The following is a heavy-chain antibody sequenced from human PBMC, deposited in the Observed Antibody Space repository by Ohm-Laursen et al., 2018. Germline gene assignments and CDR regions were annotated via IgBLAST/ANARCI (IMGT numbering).Heavy chain of an antibody. Sequence: SLRLSCSASGFTFSTYWMGWVRQAPGKGLEWVANIKQDGSEKYYVDSVKGRFTISRDNAKNSLYLQMNSLRAEDTAVYYCARDGGSYQDDVFDIWGQGTMVTVSS. J-gene: IGHJ3*02. CDR2: IKQDGSEK. CDR1: GFTFSTYW. V-gene: IGHV3-7*03. CDR3: ARDGGSYQDDVFDI. D-gene: IGHD3-16*01.